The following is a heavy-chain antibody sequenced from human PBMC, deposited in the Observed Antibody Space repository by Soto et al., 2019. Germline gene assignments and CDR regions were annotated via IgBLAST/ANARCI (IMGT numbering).Heavy chain of an antibody. CDR1: GYTFTSYG. D-gene: IGHD6-6*01. J-gene: IGHJ6*03. CDR2: ISAYNGHT. CDR3: ARVGVRYSRSYGLYSYYMDV. V-gene: IGHV1-18*01. Sequence: AAVKISCKASGYTFTSYGISDVRQAPPQALKWMGWISAYNGHTNNAQKIQGRVTMTTDTTTSTAYMELRSLRSDDTAVYYCARVGVRYSRSYGLYSYYMDVWGKGTTVTVSS.